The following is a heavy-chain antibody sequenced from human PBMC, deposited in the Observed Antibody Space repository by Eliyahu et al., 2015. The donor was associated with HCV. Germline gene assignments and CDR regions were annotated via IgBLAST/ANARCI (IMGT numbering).Heavy chain of an antibody. CDR1: GYTFTNYG. CDR2: ISTYNGXT. J-gene: IGHJ6*02. Sequence: QFQLVQSGPELKKPGASVXVSCKASGYTFTNYGFSWVRXAPGQGXEWMGWISTYNGXTMYVQKXXGRVSMTTDTSTGTAYMELRNLRFDDTAVYYCARDEGPRWIAVEGGGMAVWGQGTTVTVFS. CDR3: ARDEGPRWIAVEGGGMAV. V-gene: IGHV1-18*01. D-gene: IGHD2-15*01.